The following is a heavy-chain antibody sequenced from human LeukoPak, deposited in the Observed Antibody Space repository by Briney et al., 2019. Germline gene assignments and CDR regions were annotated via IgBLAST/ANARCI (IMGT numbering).Heavy chain of an antibody. CDR3: ARGAPGYSSSWYEYYYYYYGMDV. CDR1: GYTFTSYG. D-gene: IGHD6-13*01. CDR2: INPNSGGT. Sequence: ASVKVSCKASGYTFTSYGISWVRQAPGQGLEWMGWINPNSGGTNYAQKFQGWVTMTRDTSISTAYMELSRLRSDDTAVYYCARGAPGYSSSWYEYYYYYYGMDVWGQGTTVTVSS. J-gene: IGHJ6*02. V-gene: IGHV1-2*04.